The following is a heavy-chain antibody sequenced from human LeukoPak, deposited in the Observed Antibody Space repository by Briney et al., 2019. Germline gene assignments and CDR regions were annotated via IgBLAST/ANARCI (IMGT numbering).Heavy chain of an antibody. J-gene: IGHJ4*02. CDR3: ARDPFYSNYNPLGY. CDR1: GGSISSGSYY. D-gene: IGHD4-11*01. V-gene: IGHV4-61*02. Sequence: PSQTLSLTCTVSGGSISSGSYYWSWIRQPAGKGLEWIGRIYTSGSTNYNPSLKSRVTISVDTSKNQFSLKLSSVTAADTAVYYCARDPFYSNYNPLGYWGQGTLVTVSS. CDR2: IYTSGST.